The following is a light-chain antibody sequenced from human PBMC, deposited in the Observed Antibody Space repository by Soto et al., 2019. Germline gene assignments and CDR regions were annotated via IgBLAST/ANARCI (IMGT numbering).Light chain of an antibody. Sequence: QSALTQPPSASGSPGQSVTISCTGTSSDVGGYNYVSWYQQHPGKAPKLMISEVSKRPSGVPDRFSGSKSGNTASLTVSGLQAEDEADYYCSSYAGSNIGVFGGGTKLTVL. CDR1: SSDVGGYNY. J-gene: IGLJ2*01. CDR3: SSYAGSNIGV. V-gene: IGLV2-8*01. CDR2: EVS.